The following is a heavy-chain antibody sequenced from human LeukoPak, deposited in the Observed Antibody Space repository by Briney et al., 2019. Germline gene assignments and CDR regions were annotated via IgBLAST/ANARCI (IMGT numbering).Heavy chain of an antibody. J-gene: IGHJ4*02. CDR3: ARDLLSLLWFGESPSYFDY. V-gene: IGHV4-30-2*01. D-gene: IGHD3-10*01. Sequence: SETLSLTCTVSGGSISSGGYYWSWIRQPPGKGLEWIGYIYHSGSTYYNPSLKSRVTISVDRSKNQFSLKLSSVTAADTAVYYCARDLLSLLWFGESPSYFDYWGQGTLVTVSS. CDR1: GGSISSGGYY. CDR2: IYHSGST.